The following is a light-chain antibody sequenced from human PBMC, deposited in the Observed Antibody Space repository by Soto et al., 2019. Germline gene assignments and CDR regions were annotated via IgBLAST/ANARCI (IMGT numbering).Light chain of an antibody. J-gene: IGLJ1*01. Sequence: QSVLTQPASVSGSPGQSITISCTGTRSDVGSYNLVSWYQQHPGKAPKLMIYEGSKRPSGVSNRFSGSKSGNTASLTISGLQAEDEADYYCCSYAGSSIPYVFGTGTKVTVL. V-gene: IGLV2-23*01. CDR1: RSDVGSYNL. CDR2: EGS. CDR3: CSYAGSSIPYV.